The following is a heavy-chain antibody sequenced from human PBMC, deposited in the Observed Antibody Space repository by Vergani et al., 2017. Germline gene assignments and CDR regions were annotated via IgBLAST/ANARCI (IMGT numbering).Heavy chain of an antibody. J-gene: IGHJ3*02. CDR1: GGSISSGGYY. V-gene: IGHV4-31*03. Sequence: QVQLQVSGPGLVKPSQTLSLTCTVSGGSISSGGYYWSWIRQHPGKGLEWIGYIYYSGSTYYNPSLKSRVTISVDTSKNQFSLKLSSVTAADTAVYYCARGDDLRGSGSWGAFDIWGQGTMVTVSS. CDR3: ARGDDLRGSGSWGAFDI. CDR2: IYYSGST. D-gene: IGHD3-10*01.